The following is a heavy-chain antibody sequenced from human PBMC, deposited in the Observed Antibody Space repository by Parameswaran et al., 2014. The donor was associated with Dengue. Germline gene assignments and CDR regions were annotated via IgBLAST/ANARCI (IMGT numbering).Heavy chain of an antibody. V-gene: IGHV1-46*01. Sequence: WVRQAPGQGLEWMGIINPSGGSTSYAQKFQGRVTMTRDTSTSTVYMELSSLRSEDTAVYYCARACDQPHYYYYGMDVWAKDHGHRLL. CDR2: INPSGGST. CDR3: ARACDQPHYYYYGMDV. J-gene: IGHJ6*04. D-gene: IGHD1-14*01.